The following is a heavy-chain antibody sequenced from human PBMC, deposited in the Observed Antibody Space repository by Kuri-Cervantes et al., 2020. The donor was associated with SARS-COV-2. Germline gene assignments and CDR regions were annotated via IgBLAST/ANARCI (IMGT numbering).Heavy chain of an antibody. CDR1: GSSFSSYA. V-gene: IGHV3-30*14. CDR3: ARWAEGVVAPTPPFDC. CDR2: ISFDGSSK. D-gene: IGHD2-15*01. J-gene: IGHJ4*02. Sequence: GESLKISCAASGSSFSSYAMNWVRQEPGKGLEWVAIISFDGSSKYYTDSVKGRFTISRDNSKNTVYLQMNSLRPDDTAVYYCARWAEGVVAPTPPFDCWGQGTLVTVSS.